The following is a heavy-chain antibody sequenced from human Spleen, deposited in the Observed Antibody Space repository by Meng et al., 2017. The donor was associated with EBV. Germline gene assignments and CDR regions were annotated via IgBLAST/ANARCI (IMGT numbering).Heavy chain of an antibody. CDR2: IYWDNDH. Sequence: ESGPTLVKPTQTLTLTCTFSGFSLSTSGGCVGWIRQPPGKALEWLALIYWDNDHRYSPSLRSRLAITKDTSNNQVVLTMTYMDPVDTATYYCAHSFKGLWSTYYTYYFDNWGQGALVTVSS. CDR3: AHSFKGLWSTYYTYYFDN. CDR1: GFSLSTSGGC. V-gene: IGHV2-5*02. D-gene: IGHD3-3*01. J-gene: IGHJ4*02.